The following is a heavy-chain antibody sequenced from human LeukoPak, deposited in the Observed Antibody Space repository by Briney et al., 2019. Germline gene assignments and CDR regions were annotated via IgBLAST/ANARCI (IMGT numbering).Heavy chain of an antibody. CDR1: GGSFSDYY. D-gene: IGHD6-6*01. CDR3: ARGEVAAPLLVY. V-gene: IGHV4-34*01. Sequence: SETLSLTCAVYGGSFSDYYWTWIRQPPGKGLEWIGEINHSGSTSYNPSLKSRVTISVDTSKNQFSLKLSSLTAADTAVYFCARGEVAAPLLVYWGHGTLLTVSS. CDR2: INHSGST. J-gene: IGHJ4*01.